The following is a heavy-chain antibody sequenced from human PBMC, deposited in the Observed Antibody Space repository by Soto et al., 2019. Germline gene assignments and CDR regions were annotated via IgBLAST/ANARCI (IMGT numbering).Heavy chain of an antibody. Sequence: EVQLVETGGGLIQPGGSLRLSCAASGFIVSSNYMSWVRQAPGNGLEWVSVIYSGGNTDYTDSVKGRFTISRDNSKNTLYLQMNSLRADDTAVYYCASNSRYAFDYWGRGTLVTVSS. D-gene: IGHD1-20*01. J-gene: IGHJ4*02. CDR2: IYSGGNT. CDR1: GFIVSSNY. CDR3: ASNSRYAFDY. V-gene: IGHV3-53*02.